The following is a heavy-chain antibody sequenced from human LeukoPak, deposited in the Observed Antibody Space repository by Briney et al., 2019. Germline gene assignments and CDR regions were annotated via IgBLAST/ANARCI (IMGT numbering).Heavy chain of an antibody. D-gene: IGHD6-19*01. Sequence: PGGSLRLSCAASGFTFSSYAMSWVRQAPGKGLEWVSAIRGSGGSTYYADSVKGRFTISRDNAKNTLYLQMTRLRAEVTAVYYCARAGSRWPRWGDYWGQGTLVTVSS. CDR1: GFTFSSYA. J-gene: IGHJ4*02. V-gene: IGHV3-23*01. CDR3: ARAGSRWPRWGDY. CDR2: IRGSGGST.